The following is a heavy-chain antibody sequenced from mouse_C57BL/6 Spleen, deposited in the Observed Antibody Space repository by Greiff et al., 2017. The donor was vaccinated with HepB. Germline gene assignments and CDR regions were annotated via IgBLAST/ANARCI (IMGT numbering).Heavy chain of an antibody. J-gene: IGHJ2*01. V-gene: IGHV5-9-1*02. CDR2: ISSGGDYI. CDR1: GFTFSSYA. CDR3: TREVLGRGYFDY. Sequence: EVHLVESGEGLVKPGGSLKLSCAASGFTFSSYAMSWVRQTPEKRLEWVAYISSGGDYIYYADTVKGRFTISRDNARNTLYLQMSSLKSEDTAMYYCTREVLGRGYFDYWGQGTTLTVSS. D-gene: IGHD4-1*01.